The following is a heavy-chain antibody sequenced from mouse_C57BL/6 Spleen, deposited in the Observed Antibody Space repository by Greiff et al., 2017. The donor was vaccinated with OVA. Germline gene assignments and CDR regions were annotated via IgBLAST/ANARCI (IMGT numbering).Heavy chain of an antibody. J-gene: IGHJ3*01. CDR3: EREGGSSGTTWFAN. Sequence: VQLQQSGAELVKPGASVKISCKASGYAFTSYWMNWVKQRPGKGLEWIGQIYPGDGDTNYNGKFKGKATLTADKSSSTAYMQLSSLTSEDSAVYFGEREGGSSGTTWFANWGQGTLVTVSA. CDR2: IYPGDGDT. CDR1: GYAFTSYW. V-gene: IGHV1-80*01. D-gene: IGHD3-2*02.